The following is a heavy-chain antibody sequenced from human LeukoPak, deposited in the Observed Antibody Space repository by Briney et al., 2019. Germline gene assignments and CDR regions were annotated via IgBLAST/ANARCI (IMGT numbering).Heavy chain of an antibody. Sequence: ASVKVSCKASGYTFTSHDINWVRQATGQGLEWMGWMNPNSGNTGYAQKFQGRVTMTRNTSISTAYMELSSLRSEDTAVYYCARLAVGATNWNWFSSDAFDIWGQGTMVTVSS. J-gene: IGHJ3*02. D-gene: IGHD1-1*01. CDR3: ARLAVGATNWNWFSSDAFDI. CDR1: GYTFTSHD. V-gene: IGHV1-8*01. CDR2: MNPNSGNT.